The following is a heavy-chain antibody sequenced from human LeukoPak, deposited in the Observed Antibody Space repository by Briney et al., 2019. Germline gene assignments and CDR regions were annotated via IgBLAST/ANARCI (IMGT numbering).Heavy chain of an antibody. CDR3: PPMGGRGGSGYSCPSD. V-gene: IGHV3-48*01. D-gene: IGHD2-15*01. J-gene: IGHJ4*02. Sequence: GGSLRLSCAASGFTFSTYSMNWVRQAPGKGLEWVSYISSTSNTIYYADFVKGRFTISRDNAKNSLYLQMNSLRTEDTAVYYCPPMGGRGGSGYSCPSDGGKGPLVTVPS. CDR2: ISSTSNTI. CDR1: GFTFSTYS.